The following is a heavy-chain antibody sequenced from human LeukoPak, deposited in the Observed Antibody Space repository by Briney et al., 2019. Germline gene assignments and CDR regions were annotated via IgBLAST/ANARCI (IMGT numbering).Heavy chain of an antibody. Sequence: SETLSLTCTVSGGSISSYYWSWIRQPPGKGLDWIGFIYYSGSTNYNPSLKSRVTISVDTSKNQFSLKLSSVTAADTAVYYCARVRSGYYYDSSGYAFDYWGQGTLVTVSS. CDR2: IYYSGST. CDR3: ARVRSGYYYDSSGYAFDY. V-gene: IGHV4-59*01. J-gene: IGHJ4*02. D-gene: IGHD3-22*01. CDR1: GGSISSYY.